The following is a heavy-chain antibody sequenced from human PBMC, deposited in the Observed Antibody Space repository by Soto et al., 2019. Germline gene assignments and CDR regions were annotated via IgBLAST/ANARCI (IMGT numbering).Heavy chain of an antibody. CDR2: INSDGSST. D-gene: IGHD2-15*01. J-gene: IGHJ6*02. Sequence: GGSLRLSCAASGFTFSSYWMHWVRQAPGKGLVWVSRINSDGSSTSYADSVKGRFTISRDNAKNTLYLQMNSLRAEDTAVYYCARDQVFKAADYYYYGMDVWGQGTTVTVSS. CDR3: ARDQVFKAADYYYYGMDV. CDR1: GFTFSSYW. V-gene: IGHV3-74*01.